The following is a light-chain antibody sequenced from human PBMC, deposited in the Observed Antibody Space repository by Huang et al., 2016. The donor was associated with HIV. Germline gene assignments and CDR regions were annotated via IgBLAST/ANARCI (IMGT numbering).Light chain of an antibody. J-gene: IGKJ4*01. CDR2: DAS. CDR3: QQRSAWPLT. V-gene: IGKV3-11*01. CDR1: QSVRTY. Sequence: EIVLTQSPATLSLSPGEKATLSCRASQSVRTYLAWDQQKPGQAPRLLIYDASNRATGIPARFSGSGSGTDFTLTISNLQSEDFAVYYCQQRSAWPLTFGGGTKVEI.